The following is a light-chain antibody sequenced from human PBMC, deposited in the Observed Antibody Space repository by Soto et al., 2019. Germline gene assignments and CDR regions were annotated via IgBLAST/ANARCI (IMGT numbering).Light chain of an antibody. CDR3: QQYNSYWT. Sequence: IQMTQSPSALSASVGDRVTITCRASESISTWLAWYQQKPGKAPKLLIYDAYNLRSGVPSRFSGSGSGTEFTLTISSLQPDDFATYYCQQYNSYWTFGQGTKV. V-gene: IGKV1-5*01. CDR2: DAY. J-gene: IGKJ1*01. CDR1: ESISTW.